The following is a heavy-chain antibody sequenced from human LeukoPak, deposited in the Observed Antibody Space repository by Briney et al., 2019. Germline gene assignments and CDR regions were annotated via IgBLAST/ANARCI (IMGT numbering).Heavy chain of an antibody. Sequence: ASVKVSCKASGYTFTGYYMHWVRQAPGQGLEWMGWINPNSGGTNYAQKFQGRVTMTRDTSISTAYRELSRLRSDDTAVYYCARDRLPYYYDSSGYLLDYWGQGTLVTVSS. CDR1: GYTFTGYY. D-gene: IGHD3-22*01. CDR2: INPNSGGT. CDR3: ARDRLPYYYDSSGYLLDY. V-gene: IGHV1-2*02. J-gene: IGHJ4*02.